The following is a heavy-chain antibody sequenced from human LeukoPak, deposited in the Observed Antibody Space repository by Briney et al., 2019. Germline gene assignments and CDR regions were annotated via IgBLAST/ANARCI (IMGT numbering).Heavy chain of an antibody. V-gene: IGHV3-53*01. CDR1: GFSVSSNY. CDR3: ARTDETAPAEDFQH. J-gene: IGHJ1*01. D-gene: IGHD2-21*02. CDR2: IYSGGST. Sequence: GGSLRLSCAASGFSVSSNYMSWVRQAPGKGLEWVSVIYSGGSTYYADSVKGRFTNSRDNSKNTLYLQMKSLRAEDTAVYYCARTDETAPAEDFQHWGQGTLVTVSS.